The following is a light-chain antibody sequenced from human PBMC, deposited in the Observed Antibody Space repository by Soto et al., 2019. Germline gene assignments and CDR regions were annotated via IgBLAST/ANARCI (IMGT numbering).Light chain of an antibody. Sequence: QSALTQSASVSGSPGQSITISCTGTSSDVGGYNYVSWYQQHPGKAPKLMIYDVSNRPSGVSNRFSGSKSGNTASLTISGLQAEDEADYYCSSYTSSSTLDNVVFGGGTQLTVL. CDR1: SSDVGGYNY. J-gene: IGLJ2*01. CDR2: DVS. CDR3: SSYTSSSTLDNVV. V-gene: IGLV2-14*01.